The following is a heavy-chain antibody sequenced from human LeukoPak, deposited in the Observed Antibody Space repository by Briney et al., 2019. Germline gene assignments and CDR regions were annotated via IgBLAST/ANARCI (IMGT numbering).Heavy chain of an antibody. CDR3: ARNSGVVYYYYYYYMDV. V-gene: IGHV7-4-1*02. CDR1: GYTFTSYA. CDR2: INTNTGNP. D-gene: IGHD3-10*01. J-gene: IGHJ6*03. Sequence: ASVKVSCKASGYTFTSYAMNWVRQAPGQGLEWMGCINTNTGNPTYAPGFTGRFVFSLDTSVSTAYLQISNLKAEDTAVYYCARNSGVVYYYYYYYMDVWGKGTTVTVSS.